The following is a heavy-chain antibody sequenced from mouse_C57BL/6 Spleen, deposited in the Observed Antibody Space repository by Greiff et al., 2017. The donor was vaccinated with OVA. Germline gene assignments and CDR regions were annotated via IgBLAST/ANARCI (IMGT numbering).Heavy chain of an antibody. D-gene: IGHD3-2*01. CDR2: IDPEDGDT. CDR1: GFNIKDYY. CDR3: TTRKDSSDAMDY. J-gene: IGHJ4*01. V-gene: IGHV14-1*01. Sequence: EVQVVESGAELVRPGASVKLSCTASGFNIKDYYMHWVKQRPEQGLEWIGRIDPEDGDTEYAPKFQGKATMTAGTSSNTAYLQLSSLTSEDTAVYYCTTRKDSSDAMDYWGQGTSVTVSS.